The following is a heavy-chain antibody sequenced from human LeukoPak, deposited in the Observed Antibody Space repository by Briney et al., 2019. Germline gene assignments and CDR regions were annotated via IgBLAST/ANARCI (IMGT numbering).Heavy chain of an antibody. V-gene: IGHV1-69*04. CDR3: ARDILTGSVIDY. D-gene: IGHD3-9*01. Sequence: ASVKVSCKASGGTFSSYAISWVRQAPGQGLEWMGRIIPILGIANYAQKFQGRVTIIADKSTSTAYMELSSLRSEDTAVYYCARDILTGSVIDYWGQGTLVTVSS. CDR1: GGTFSSYA. CDR2: IIPILGIA. J-gene: IGHJ4*02.